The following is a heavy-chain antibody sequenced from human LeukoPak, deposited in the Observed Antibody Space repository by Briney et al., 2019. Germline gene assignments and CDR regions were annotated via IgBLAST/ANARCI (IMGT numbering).Heavy chain of an antibody. V-gene: IGHV3-23*01. CDR3: AKTGATGYYFDY. D-gene: IGHD6-13*01. CDR2: ISSGGST. CDR1: GFTFSSYA. J-gene: IGHJ4*02. Sequence: GGSLRRSCAASGFTFSSYAMSWVRQAPGKGLEWVSGISSGGSTYYADSVKGRFSISRDKSKNTLYLQMNSLRVEETAVYYCAKTGATGYYFDYWGQGTLVTVSS.